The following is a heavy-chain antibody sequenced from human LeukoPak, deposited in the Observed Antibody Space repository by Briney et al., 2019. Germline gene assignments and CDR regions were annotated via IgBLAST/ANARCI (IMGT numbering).Heavy chain of an antibody. CDR2: ISGSGGST. J-gene: IGHJ3*02. CDR3: AKAKGGIVGARDAFDI. D-gene: IGHD1-26*01. CDR1: GFTFSSYA. Sequence: GGSLRLSCAASGFTFSSYAMSWVRQAPGKGLEWVSAISGSGGSTYYADSVKGRFTISRDNSKNTLYLQMNSLRAEDTAGYYWAKAKGGIVGARDAFDIWGQGTMVTVSS. V-gene: IGHV3-23*01.